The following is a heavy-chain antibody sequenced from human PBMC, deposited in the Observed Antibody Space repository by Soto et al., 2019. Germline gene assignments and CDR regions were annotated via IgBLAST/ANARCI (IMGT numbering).Heavy chain of an antibody. J-gene: IGHJ6*02. CDR1: GYTFTKYG. V-gene: IGHV1-18*04. Sequence: QEQLVQSGGEVKKPGASVRVSCKASGYTFTKYGITWVRQAPGQGLEWMGWIGVYNGKTNYARKLQGRVIMTADTTASTAYMELRRLRSDDTAVYYCSRARYCTSPSGYNHYYYGMDIWGQGTTVSVSS. D-gene: IGHD2-2*02. CDR2: IGVYNGKT. CDR3: SRARYCTSPSGYNHYYYGMDI.